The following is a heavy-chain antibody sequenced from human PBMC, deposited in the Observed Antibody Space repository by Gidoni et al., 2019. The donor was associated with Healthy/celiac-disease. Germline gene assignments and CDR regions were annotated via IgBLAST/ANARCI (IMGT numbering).Heavy chain of an antibody. CDR2: ISGSGGST. Sequence: EVQLLESGGGLVQPGGSLRLSCAASGFTFSSYAMSWVRQAPGKGLEWVSAISGSGGSTYYADSVKGRFTITRDNSKNTLYLQMNSLRAEDTAVYYCAKDHALRTYYDFWSGYYNDYYGMDVWGQGTTVTVSS. CDR3: AKDHALRTYYDFWSGYYNDYYGMDV. CDR1: GFTFSSYA. J-gene: IGHJ6*02. D-gene: IGHD3-3*01. V-gene: IGHV3-23*01.